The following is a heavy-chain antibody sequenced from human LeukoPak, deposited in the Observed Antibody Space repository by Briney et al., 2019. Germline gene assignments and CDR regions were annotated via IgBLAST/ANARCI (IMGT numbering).Heavy chain of an antibody. J-gene: IGHJ4*02. D-gene: IGHD4-17*01. Sequence: GGSLRLSCAASGFTFSSYAMSWVRQAPGKGLELVSAISGSGGSTYYADTVKGRFTISRDNSKNTLYLQMNSLRAEDTAVYYCAKDLVYDYGAYGGRGFFDYWGQGTLVTVSS. V-gene: IGHV3-23*01. CDR1: GFTFSSYA. CDR3: AKDLVYDYGAYGGRGFFDY. CDR2: ISGSGGST.